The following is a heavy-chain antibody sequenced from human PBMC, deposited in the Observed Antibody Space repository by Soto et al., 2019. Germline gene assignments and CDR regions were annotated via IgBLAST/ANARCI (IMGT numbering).Heavy chain of an antibody. Sequence: QVQLVQSGAEVKKPGASVKVSCKASGYTFTSYGISWVRQAPGQGLEWMGWISAYNGNTNYAQKLQGRVTMTTDTSTSTAYMELRSLRSDDTAAYYCARDFPRMVRGVIPRFDPWGQGTLVTVSS. V-gene: IGHV1-18*04. CDR2: ISAYNGNT. D-gene: IGHD3-10*01. CDR3: ARDFPRMVRGVIPRFDP. CDR1: GYTFTSYG. J-gene: IGHJ5*02.